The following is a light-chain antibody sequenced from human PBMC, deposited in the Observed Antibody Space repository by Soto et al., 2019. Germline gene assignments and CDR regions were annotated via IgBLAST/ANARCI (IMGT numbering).Light chain of an antibody. Sequence: DIQMTQSPSSLSASVEDRVTITCRASQGISNYLAWYQQKPGKVPKLLIYAASTLQSGVPSRFSGSGSGTDFTLTISSQQPEDVATYYCQKYNSALGFCPGTKVDIK. CDR2: AAS. V-gene: IGKV1-27*01. J-gene: IGKJ3*01. CDR1: QGISNY. CDR3: QKYNSALG.